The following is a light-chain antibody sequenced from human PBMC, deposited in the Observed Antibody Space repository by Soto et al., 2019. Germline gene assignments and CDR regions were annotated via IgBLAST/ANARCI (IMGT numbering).Light chain of an antibody. CDR2: WAS. Sequence: DIVMTQSPDSLAVSLGERATINCKSTQSVVSSSTNKNYLAWYQQKPGQPPKLLIYWASTRESGVPDRFSGSESGTDFILTINSLQAEDVAVYYCQQYWSTPLTFGGGTKVEIK. CDR3: QQYWSTPLT. V-gene: IGKV4-1*01. J-gene: IGKJ4*01. CDR1: QSVVSSSTNKNY.